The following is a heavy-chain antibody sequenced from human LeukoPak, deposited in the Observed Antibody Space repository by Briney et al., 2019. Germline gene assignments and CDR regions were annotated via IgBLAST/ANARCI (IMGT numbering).Heavy chain of an antibody. CDR2: IFTSGST. V-gene: IGHV4-61*02. CDR1: GGSISSGSYY. CDR3: AREGKITMVRGVIRYYYMDV. D-gene: IGHD3-10*01. J-gene: IGHJ6*03. Sequence: SETLSLTCTVSGGSISSGSYYWSWIRQPAGKGLQWIGRIFTSGSTKYNPSLKSRVTISVDTSKNQFSLKLSSVTAADTAVYYCAREGKITMVRGVIRYYYMDVWGKGTTVTISS.